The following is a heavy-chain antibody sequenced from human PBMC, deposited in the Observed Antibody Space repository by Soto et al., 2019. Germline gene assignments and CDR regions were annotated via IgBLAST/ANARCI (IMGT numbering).Heavy chain of an antibody. J-gene: IGHJ5*02. D-gene: IGHD1-26*01. V-gene: IGHV1-69*01. Sequence: QVQLLQSGAELREPGSSVRVSCTPSGGTFVSSAFAWVRQAPGGKIEWMGGIIPILGSTKYAEKFLGRLTIRADDSSRTAYLELSSLTFDDTAVYFCAKKNPHADSTKAWLDPWGQGTLVTVST. CDR1: GGTFVSSA. CDR3: AKKNPHADSTKAWLDP. CDR2: IIPILGST.